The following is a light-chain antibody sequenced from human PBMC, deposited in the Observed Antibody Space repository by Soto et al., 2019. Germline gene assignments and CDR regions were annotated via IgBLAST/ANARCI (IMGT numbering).Light chain of an antibody. CDR1: QTISTY. CDR2: DAS. J-gene: IGKJ1*01. CDR3: QQRYKTPLT. Sequence: IEVTQSPSSLAASVGDRVTITCRASQTISTYVNWYRQKSGAAPELLIYDASTLQSGVPLRFRGGGSGTDFTLTISSLQLDDFATYYCQQRYKTPLTFGQGTKVEIK. V-gene: IGKV1-39*01.